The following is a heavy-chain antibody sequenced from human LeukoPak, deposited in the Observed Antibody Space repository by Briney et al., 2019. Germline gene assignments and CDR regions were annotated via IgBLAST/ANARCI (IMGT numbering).Heavy chain of an antibody. J-gene: IGHJ5*02. CDR1: GGSISSGGYS. V-gene: IGHV4-30-2*01. CDR3: ARASPFGYSYGYGRGRFDP. D-gene: IGHD5-18*01. Sequence: SETLSLTCAVSGGSISSGGYSWSWLRQPPGKGLEWIGEINHSGSTNYNPSLKSRVTISVDTSKNQFSLKLSSVTAADTAVYYCARASPFGYSYGYGRGRFDPWGQGTLVTVSS. CDR2: INHSGST.